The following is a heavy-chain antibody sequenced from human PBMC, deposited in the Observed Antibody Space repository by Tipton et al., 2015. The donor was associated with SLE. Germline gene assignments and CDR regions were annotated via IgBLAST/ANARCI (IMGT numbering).Heavy chain of an antibody. V-gene: IGHV4-39*01. J-gene: IGHJ4*02. CDR1: GGSISSSSYY. D-gene: IGHD6-19*01. CDR3: AGYTSGWYNGPDY. Sequence: LSLTCTVSGGSISSSSYYWGWIRQPPGKGLEWIGSIYYSGSTYYNPPLKSRVTIYVDTSKNQFSLKLSSVTAADTAVYYCAGYTSGWYNGPDYWGQGTLVTVSS. CDR2: IYYSGST.